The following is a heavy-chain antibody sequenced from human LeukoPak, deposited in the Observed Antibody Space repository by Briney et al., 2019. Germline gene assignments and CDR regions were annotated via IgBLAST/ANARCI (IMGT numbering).Heavy chain of an antibody. CDR3: AKSWYYYDSSGPIDY. D-gene: IGHD3-22*01. CDR1: GFTFDDYA. CDR2: ISWNSGSI. V-gene: IGHV3-9*01. Sequence: PGGSLRLSCAASGFTFDDYAMHWVRQAPGKGLEWASGISWNSGSIGYADSVKGRFTISRDNAKNPLYLQMNSLRAEDTALYYCAKSWYYYDSSGPIDYWGQGTLVTVSS. J-gene: IGHJ4*02.